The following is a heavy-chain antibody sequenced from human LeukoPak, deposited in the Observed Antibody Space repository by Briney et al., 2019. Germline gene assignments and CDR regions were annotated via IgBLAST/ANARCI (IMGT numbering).Heavy chain of an antibody. V-gene: IGHV4-39*01. CDR1: GGSISSRGYY. Sequence: SETLSLTCTVSGGSISSRGYYWGWVRQPPGKGLEWIGSVYYSGGTYSNPSLKSRVTISVDTSTNQFSLKLSSVTAVDTAVYYCARGVPYSSGHGDFDYWGQGTLVTVSS. J-gene: IGHJ4*02. CDR2: VYYSGGT. D-gene: IGHD6-19*01. CDR3: ARGVPYSSGHGDFDY.